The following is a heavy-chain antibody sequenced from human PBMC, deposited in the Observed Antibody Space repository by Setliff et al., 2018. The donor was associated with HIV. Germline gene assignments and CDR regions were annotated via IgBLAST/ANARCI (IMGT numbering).Heavy chain of an antibody. V-gene: IGHV1-2*02. Sequence: GASVKVSCKASGYTFTGYYMHWVRQAPGQGLEWMGWINPNTGGTNFAQKFQGRVTMTRDTSISTAYMELSRLGSDDTAVYYCGRDPFWSGYDAFDIWGQGTMVTVSS. CDR2: INPNTGGT. CDR3: GRDPFWSGYDAFDI. J-gene: IGHJ3*02. D-gene: IGHD3-3*01. CDR1: GYTFTGYY.